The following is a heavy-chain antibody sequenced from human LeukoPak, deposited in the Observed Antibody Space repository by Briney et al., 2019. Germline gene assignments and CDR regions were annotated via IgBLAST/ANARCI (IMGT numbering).Heavy chain of an antibody. V-gene: IGHV3-21*01. D-gene: IGHD4-17*01. CDR2: ISSSSSYI. Sequence: GGSLRLSCAPSGFTFSSYSMNWVRQAPGKGLEWVSSISSSSSYIYYADSVKGRFTISRDNAKNSLYLQMNSLRAEDTAVYYCAREDDYGDYVYAFDIWGQGTMVTVSS. CDR1: GFTFSSYS. J-gene: IGHJ3*02. CDR3: AREDDYGDYVYAFDI.